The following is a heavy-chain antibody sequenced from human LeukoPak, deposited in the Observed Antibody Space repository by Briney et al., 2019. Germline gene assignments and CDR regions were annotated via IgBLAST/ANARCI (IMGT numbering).Heavy chain of an antibody. CDR2: ISAYNGNT. J-gene: IGHJ6*03. D-gene: IGHD5-18*01. Sequence: ASVKVSCKASGYTFTSYGISWVRQAPGQGLEWMGWISAYNGNTNYAQKLQGRVTMTTDTSTSTAYMELRSLRPDDTAVYYCARDLETAMVTPYYMDVWGKGTTVTVSS. CDR3: ARDLETAMVTPYYMDV. CDR1: GYTFTSYG. V-gene: IGHV1-18*01.